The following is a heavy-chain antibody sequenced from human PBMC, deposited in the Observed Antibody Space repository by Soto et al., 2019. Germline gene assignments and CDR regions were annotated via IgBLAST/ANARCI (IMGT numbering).Heavy chain of an antibody. D-gene: IGHD1-26*01. CDR1: GGSISSYY. CDR3: ARAVRGVGATFYFDY. V-gene: IGHV4-59*01. J-gene: IGHJ4*02. CDR2: IYYSGST. Sequence: PSETLSLTCTVSGGSISSYYWSWIRQPPGKGLEWIGYIYYSGSTNYNPSLKSRVTISVDTSKNQFSLKLSSVTAADTAVYYCARAVRGVGATFYFDYWGQGTLVTVS.